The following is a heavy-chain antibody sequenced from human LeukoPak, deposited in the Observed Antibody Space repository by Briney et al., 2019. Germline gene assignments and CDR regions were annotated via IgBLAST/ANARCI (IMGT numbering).Heavy chain of an antibody. J-gene: IGHJ4*02. CDR1: GFSFSSYG. V-gene: IGHV3-33*01. CDR3: ARWKYPDLSYFDY. CDR2: IWYDRSNK. Sequence: AGSLRLACAASGFSFSSYGIHWVRQPPGKWREWVAVIWYDRSNKYYADSVKGRITISRDNSKNTLYLQMTSLRAEDTAVYYCARWKYPDLSYFDYWGQGTLVTVSS. D-gene: IGHD3-3*01.